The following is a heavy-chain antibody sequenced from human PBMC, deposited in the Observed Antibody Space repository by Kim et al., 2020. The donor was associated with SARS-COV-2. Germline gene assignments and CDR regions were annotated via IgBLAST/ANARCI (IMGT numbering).Heavy chain of an antibody. Sequence: SVKVSCKASGGTFSSYAISWVRQAPGQGLEWMGGIIPIFGTANYAQKFQGRVTITADESTSTAYMELSSLRSEDTAVYYCARSIVVVPAVLYYFDYWGQGTLVTVSS. J-gene: IGHJ4*02. CDR3: ARSIVVVPAVLYYFDY. D-gene: IGHD2-2*01. CDR2: IIPIFGTA. CDR1: GGTFSSYA. V-gene: IGHV1-69*13.